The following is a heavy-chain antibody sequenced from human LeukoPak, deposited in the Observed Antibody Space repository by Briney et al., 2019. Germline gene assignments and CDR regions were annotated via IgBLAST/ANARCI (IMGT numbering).Heavy chain of an antibody. CDR1: GSSIRTYTH. Sequence: PSETLSLTCTVSGSSIRTYTHRGWIRQPPGRGLEWIASIHHTGNTYYNPSLESRVTISIDTSKNQFSLKVSSVTAADTAFYFCVNSGSNYEAVSWGQGILVTVSS. J-gene: IGHJ5*02. V-gene: IGHV4-38-2*02. D-gene: IGHD5-18*01. CDR2: IHHTGNT. CDR3: VNSGSNYEAVS.